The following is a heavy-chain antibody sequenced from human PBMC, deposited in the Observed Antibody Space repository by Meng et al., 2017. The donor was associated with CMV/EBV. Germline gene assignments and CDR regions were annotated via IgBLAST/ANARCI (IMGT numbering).Heavy chain of an antibody. Sequence: SETLSLTCAVYGGSFSGYYWSWIRQPPGKGLEWIGEINHSGSTNYNPSLKSRVTISVDTSKNQFSLKLSSVTAADTAVYYCARVGGHYDFWSGYAQLGYFDYWGQGTLVTVSS. CDR1: GGSFSGYY. J-gene: IGHJ4*02. D-gene: IGHD3-3*01. CDR2: INHSGST. CDR3: ARVGGHYDFWSGYAQLGYFDY. V-gene: IGHV4-34*01.